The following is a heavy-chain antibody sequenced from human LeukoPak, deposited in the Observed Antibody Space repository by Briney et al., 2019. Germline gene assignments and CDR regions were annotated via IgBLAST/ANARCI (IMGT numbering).Heavy chain of an antibody. CDR3: AKYLAAGKFYFDY. J-gene: IGHJ4*02. V-gene: IGHV3-48*01. D-gene: IGHD6-13*01. CDR2: ISSTSSTL. CDR1: GFTFSGYS. Sequence: GGSLRLSCAASGFTFSGYSMNWVRQAPGKGLEWVSYISSTSSTLLYTDSVKGRFTISRDNSKNTLYLQIHSLRAEDTAIYYCAKYLAAGKFYFDYWGQGTLVTVSS.